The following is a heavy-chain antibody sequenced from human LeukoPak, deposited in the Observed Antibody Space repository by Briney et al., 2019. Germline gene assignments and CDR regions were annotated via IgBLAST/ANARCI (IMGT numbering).Heavy chain of an antibody. CDR1: GFTFSSYS. CDR3: ARAIRGSNWYGGDY. D-gene: IGHD6-13*01. CDR2: ISDSSSYI. V-gene: IGHV3-21*01. J-gene: IGHJ4*02. Sequence: GGSLRLSCAASGFTFSSYSMNWVRQAPGKGLEWVSSISDSSSYIFYADSVKGRFTISRDNAKNSLYLQMNSLRAEDTAVYYCARAIRGSNWYGGDYWGQGTLVTVSS.